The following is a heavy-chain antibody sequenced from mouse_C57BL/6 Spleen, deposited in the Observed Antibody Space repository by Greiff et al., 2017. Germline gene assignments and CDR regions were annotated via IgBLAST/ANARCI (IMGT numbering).Heavy chain of an antibody. CDR3: ARRSYYYGPFDD. D-gene: IGHD1-1*01. V-gene: IGHV1-84*01. J-gene: IGHJ2*01. Sequence: LLESGPELVKPGASVKISCKASGYTFTDYYINWVKQRPGQGLEWIGWIYPGSGNTKYNEKFKGKATLTVETASSTAYRQLCILTSEDSAVDFCARRSYYYGPFDDWGQGTTLTVSS. CDR1: GYTFTDYY. CDR2: IYPGSGNT.